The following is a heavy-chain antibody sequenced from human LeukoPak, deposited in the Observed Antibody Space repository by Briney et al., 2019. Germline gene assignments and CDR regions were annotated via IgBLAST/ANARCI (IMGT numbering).Heavy chain of an antibody. CDR1: GGSISSYY. CDR2: IYYSGST. J-gene: IGHJ4*02. CDR3: ARSFSSSAEFDY. D-gene: IGHD6-6*01. Sequence: SETLSLTCTVSGGSISSYYWSWIRQPPGKGLEWVGYIYYSGSTNYNPSLKSRVTISVDTSKTQFSLKLSSVTAADTAVYYCARSFSSSAEFDYWGQGTLVTVSS. V-gene: IGHV4-59*01.